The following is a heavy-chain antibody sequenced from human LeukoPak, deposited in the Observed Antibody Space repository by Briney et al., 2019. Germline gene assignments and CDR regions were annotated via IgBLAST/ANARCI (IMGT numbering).Heavy chain of an antibody. Sequence: ASVKVSCKASGYTFTSYGISWVRQAPGQGLEWMGWISAYNGNTNYAQKLQGRVTMTTDTSTTTAYMELRSLRSDDTAVYYCARTEHKNSPLGYYYYMDVWGKGTTVTVSS. D-gene: IGHD4-23*01. CDR1: GYTFTSYG. V-gene: IGHV1-18*01. CDR3: ARTEHKNSPLGYYYYMDV. J-gene: IGHJ6*03. CDR2: ISAYNGNT.